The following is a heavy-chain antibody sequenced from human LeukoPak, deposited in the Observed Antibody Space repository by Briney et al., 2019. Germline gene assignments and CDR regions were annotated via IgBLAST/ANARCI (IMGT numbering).Heavy chain of an antibody. CDR1: GYSFTSNW. CDR3: ARRGSRELLRGAFDI. J-gene: IGHJ3*02. V-gene: IGHV5-51*01. CDR2: IYPGDSDT. D-gene: IGHD1-26*01. Sequence: GESLKISCKGSGYSFTSNWIGWVRQMPGKGLEWMGIIYPGDSDTRYSPSFQGQVTISADKSISTAYLQWSSLKASDTAMYYCARRGSRELLRGAFDIWGQGTMVTVSS.